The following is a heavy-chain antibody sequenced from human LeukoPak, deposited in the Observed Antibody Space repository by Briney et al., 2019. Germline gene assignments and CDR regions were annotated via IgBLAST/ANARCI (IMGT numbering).Heavy chain of an antibody. CDR3: AKGPYCSSTSCPLGWYYGMDV. CDR1: GFTFSSYA. V-gene: IGHV3-23*01. Sequence: GGSLRLSCAASGFTFSSYAMSWVRQAPGKGLEWVSAISGSGGSTYYADSVKGRFTISRDNSKNTLYLQMNSLRAEDTAVYYCAKGPYCSSTSCPLGWYYGMDVWGQGTTVTVSS. D-gene: IGHD2-2*01. CDR2: ISGSGGST. J-gene: IGHJ6*02.